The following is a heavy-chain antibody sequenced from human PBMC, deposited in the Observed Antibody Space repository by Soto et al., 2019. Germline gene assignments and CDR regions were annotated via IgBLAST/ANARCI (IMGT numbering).Heavy chain of an antibody. CDR2: IIPIFGTA. V-gene: IGHV1-69*13. Sequence: GASVKVSCKASGGTFSSYAISWVRQAPGQGLEWMGGIIPIFGTANYAQKFQGRVTITADESTSTAYMELSSLRSEDTAVYYCARDSHYYGSGSRYASFDYWGQGTLVTVSS. J-gene: IGHJ4*02. CDR3: ARDSHYYGSGSRYASFDY. D-gene: IGHD3-10*01. CDR1: GGTFSSYA.